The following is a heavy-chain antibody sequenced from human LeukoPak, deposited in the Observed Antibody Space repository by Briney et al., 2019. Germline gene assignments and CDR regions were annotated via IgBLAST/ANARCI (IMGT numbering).Heavy chain of an antibody. V-gene: IGHV1-8*01. Sequence: ASVKVSCKASGYSFTSYDINWVRQDTGPGLEWMGGMNPNRGNTDHAQKFQRRVTMTKNTTKSTAYMELSRLRSEDTAVYYCARARSAVTTLAKRNWFDPWGQGTLVTVSS. CDR3: ARARSAVTTLAKRNWFDP. D-gene: IGHD4-17*01. CDR1: GYSFTSYD. J-gene: IGHJ5*02. CDR2: MNPNRGNT.